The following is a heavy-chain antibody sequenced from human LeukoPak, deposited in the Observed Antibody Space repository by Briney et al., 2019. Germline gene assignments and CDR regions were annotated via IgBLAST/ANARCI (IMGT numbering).Heavy chain of an antibody. D-gene: IGHD5-18*01. V-gene: IGHV4-31*03. CDR1: GGSISSGGYY. CDR2: IYYSGST. Sequence: PSETLSLTCTVSGGSISSGGYYWSWIRQHSGKGLEWIGYIYYSGSTYYNPSLKSRVTISVDTSKNQFSLKLSSVTAADTAVYYCARGGIRASAMVFDYWGQGTLVTVSS. CDR3: ARGGIRASAMVFDY. J-gene: IGHJ4*02.